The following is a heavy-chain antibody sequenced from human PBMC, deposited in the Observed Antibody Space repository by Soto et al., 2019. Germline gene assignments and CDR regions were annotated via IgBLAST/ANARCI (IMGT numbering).Heavy chain of an antibody. CDR2: ISSSSSTI. CDR1: GFTFSSYS. CDR3: ASGQELYYYYYGMDV. J-gene: IGHJ6*02. Sequence: GGSLRLSCAASGFTFSSYSMNWVRQAPGKGLEWVSYISSSSSTIYYADSVKGRFTISRHNAKNSLYLQMNSLRDEDTAVYYCASGQELYYYYYGMDVWGQGTTVTVSS. D-gene: IGHD1-7*01. V-gene: IGHV3-48*02.